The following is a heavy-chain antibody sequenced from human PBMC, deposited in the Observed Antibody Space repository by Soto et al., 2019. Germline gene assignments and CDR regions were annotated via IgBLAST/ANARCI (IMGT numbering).Heavy chain of an antibody. CDR2: IYYSGST. Sequence: QVQLQESGPGLVKPSQTLSLTCTVSGGSISSGGYYWSWIRQHPGKGLEWIGYIYYSGSTYYNPSLKRRVTIPVYTTKNQFSLKLGSVSAADTAVYYCAGGGYDYIWGSYRRPNFDYWGQGTLVTVSS. J-gene: IGHJ4*02. V-gene: IGHV4-31*03. CDR1: GGSISSGGYY. D-gene: IGHD3-16*02. CDR3: AGGGYDYIWGSYRRPNFDY.